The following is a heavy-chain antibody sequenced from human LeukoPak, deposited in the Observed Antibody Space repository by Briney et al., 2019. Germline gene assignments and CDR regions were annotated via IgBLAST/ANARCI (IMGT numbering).Heavy chain of an antibody. CDR2: IYYSGST. D-gene: IGHD3-10*01. CDR1: SGSISSSSYY. CDR3: ARKENVYYYFDY. J-gene: IGHJ4*02. V-gene: IGHV4-39*07. Sequence: SETLSLTCTVSSGSISSSSYYWGWIRQPPGKGLEWIGNIYYSGSTYYNLSLKSRVTISVDTSKNQFSLKLSSVTAVDTAVYYCARKENVYYYFDYWGQGTLVTVSS.